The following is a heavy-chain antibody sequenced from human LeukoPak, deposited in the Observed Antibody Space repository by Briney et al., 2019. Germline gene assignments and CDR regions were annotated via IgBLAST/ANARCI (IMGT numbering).Heavy chain of an antibody. J-gene: IGHJ4*02. CDR3: ARFKRAGGWSYFDY. V-gene: IGHV4-59*01. CDR1: GGSISTYY. CDR2: IYNSGST. D-gene: IGHD6-19*01. Sequence: PSETLSLTCTVSGGSISTYYWSWIRKPPGKGLEWIGHIYNSGSTNYSPSLKSRVTISVDTSKNQFSLKLSSVTAADTAAYYCARFKRAGGWSYFDYWGQGTLVTVSS.